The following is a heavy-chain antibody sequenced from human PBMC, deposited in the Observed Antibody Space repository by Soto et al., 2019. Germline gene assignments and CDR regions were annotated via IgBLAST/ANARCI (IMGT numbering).Heavy chain of an antibody. CDR3: ARVSSDIVVVPAATSYYYYYGMDV. D-gene: IGHD2-2*01. CDR1: GGSISSYY. J-gene: IGHJ6*02. V-gene: IGHV4-59*01. Sequence: QVQLQESGPGLVKPSETLSLTCTVSGGSISSYYWSWIRQPPGKGLEWIGYIYYSGSTNYNPSLKSRVTISVDTSKNQFSLKLSSVTAADTAVYYCARVSSDIVVVPAATSYYYYYGMDVWGQGTTVTVSS. CDR2: IYYSGST.